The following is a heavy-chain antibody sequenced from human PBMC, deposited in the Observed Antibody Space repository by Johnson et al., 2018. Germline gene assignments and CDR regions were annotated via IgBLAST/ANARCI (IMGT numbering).Heavy chain of an antibody. CDR3: TRHQDIVVVPAGDYYYYYHMDV. D-gene: IGHD2-2*01. CDR1: GFTFSGSA. V-gene: IGHV3-73*01. J-gene: IGHJ6*03. Sequence: EVQLVETGGGLVQPGGSLKLSCAASGFTFSGSAMHWVRQASGKGLEWVGRIRSKANSYATAYAASVKGRFTISRDDSKNTAYLQMNSLKTEGTAVYYCTRHQDIVVVPAGDYYYYYHMDVWGKGTTVTVSS. CDR2: IRSKANSYAT.